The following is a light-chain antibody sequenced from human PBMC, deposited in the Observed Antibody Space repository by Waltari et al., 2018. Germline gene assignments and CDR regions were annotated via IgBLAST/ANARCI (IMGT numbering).Light chain of an antibody. J-gene: IGKJ2*03. CDR1: QGISSY. CDR3: LQHYIYPYS. CDR2: AAT. V-gene: IGKV1-17*01. Sequence: DIQMTQSPSSLSASVGDTVTITCRASQGISSYLNWFQQKPGKAPKLLIYAATTLQSGVPSRFSGSESGTEFTLTISRLQPEDFATYFCLQHYIYPYSFGQGTKVEIK.